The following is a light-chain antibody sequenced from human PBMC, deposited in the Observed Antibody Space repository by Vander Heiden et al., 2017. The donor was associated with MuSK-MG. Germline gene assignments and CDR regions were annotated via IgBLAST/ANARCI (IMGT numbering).Light chain of an antibody. J-gene: IGLJ3*02. CDR1: NIGSKS. CDR2: DDS. CDR3: QVWDSCSDHVV. V-gene: IGLV3-21*02. Sequence: SYALTPPPSVSVAPGQKARITCGGNNIGSKSVHWYQQKPGQAPVLGGYDDSDRPSGIPERFAGSNSGNTATLTISRVEAGDEADYYCQVWDSCSDHVVFGGGTQLTVL.